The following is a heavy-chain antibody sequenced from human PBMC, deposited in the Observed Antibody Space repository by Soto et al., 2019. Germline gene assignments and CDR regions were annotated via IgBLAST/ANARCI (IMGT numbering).Heavy chain of an antibody. CDR1: GGSFSGYY. Sequence: SETLSLTCAVYGGSFSGYYWTWIRQPPGTGLEWIGEINHSGSTNYSPSLKSRVTISVDTSKNQFSLKLTSVPAADTAVYYCAREKITGLFDYWGKGTLVTVSP. D-gene: IGHD2-8*02. J-gene: IGHJ4*02. CDR2: INHSGST. CDR3: AREKITGLFDY. V-gene: IGHV4-34*01.